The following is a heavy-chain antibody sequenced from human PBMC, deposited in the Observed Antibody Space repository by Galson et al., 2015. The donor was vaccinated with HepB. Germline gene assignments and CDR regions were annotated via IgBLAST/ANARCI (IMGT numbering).Heavy chain of an antibody. Sequence: SLRLSCAASGFTFGDYAMSWFRQAPGKGLEWVGFIRSKAYGGTTEYAASVKGRFTISRDDSKSIAYLQMNSLKTEDTAVYYCTREVVLWFGGKMAYYYYGMDVWGQGTTVTVSS. CDR3: TREVVLWFGGKMAYYYYGMDV. CDR1: GFTFGDYA. CDR2: IRSKAYGGTT. J-gene: IGHJ6*02. D-gene: IGHD3-10*01. V-gene: IGHV3-49*03.